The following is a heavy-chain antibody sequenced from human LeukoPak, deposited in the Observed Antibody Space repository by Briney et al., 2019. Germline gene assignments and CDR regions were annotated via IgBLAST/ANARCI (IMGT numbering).Heavy chain of an antibody. J-gene: IGHJ6*02. Sequence: GGSLRLSCAASGFTFSSYAMSWVRQAPGKGLEWVSAISGSGSSTYYADSVKGRFTISRDNSKNTLYLQMNSLRAEDTAVYYCAKEGYPNYYYYGMDVWGQGTTVTVSS. D-gene: IGHD3-16*02. CDR2: ISGSGSST. CDR3: AKEGYPNYYYYGMDV. CDR1: GFTFSSYA. V-gene: IGHV3-23*01.